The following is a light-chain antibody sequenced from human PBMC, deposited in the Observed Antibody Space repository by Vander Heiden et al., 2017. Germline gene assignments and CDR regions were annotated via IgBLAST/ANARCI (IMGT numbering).Light chain of an antibody. CDR3: SSFTSNSLHV. Sequence: QSALTQPASLSGSPGQSITFSCTGTSSDVGSYNYFSWYQQHPGKAPNRRMYEVSNRPSGVSNRVSASKSGNAESLTTSGLETEDEADDYCSSFTSNSLHVLGTGTKVTVL. V-gene: IGLV2-14*01. J-gene: IGLJ1*01. CDR1: SSDVGSYNY. CDR2: EVS.